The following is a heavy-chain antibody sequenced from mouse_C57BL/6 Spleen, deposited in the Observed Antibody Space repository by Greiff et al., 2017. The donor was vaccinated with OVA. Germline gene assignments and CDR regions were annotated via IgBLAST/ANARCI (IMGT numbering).Heavy chain of an antibody. Sequence: EVQLQQSGPELVKPGASVKISCKASGYTFTDYYMNWVKQSHGKSLEWIGDINPNNGGTSYNQKFKGKATLTVDKSSSTAYMELRSLTSEDSAVYYCASPLLLRYPRYFDYWGQGTTLTVSS. CDR1: GYTFTDYY. D-gene: IGHD1-1*01. CDR2: INPNNGGT. V-gene: IGHV1-26*01. CDR3: ASPLLLRYPRYFDY. J-gene: IGHJ2*01.